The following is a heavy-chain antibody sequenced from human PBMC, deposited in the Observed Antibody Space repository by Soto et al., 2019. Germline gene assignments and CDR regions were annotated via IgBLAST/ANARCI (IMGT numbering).Heavy chain of an antibody. J-gene: IGHJ5*02. CDR2: IIPIFGTA. Sequence: QVQLVQSGAEVKKPGSSVKVSCKASGGTFSSYAISWVRQAPGQGLERMGGIIPIFGTANYAQKFQGRVTITADESTSTAYMELSSLRSEDTAVYYCARKSWGYYYDSSGYYSSWGQGTLVTVSS. D-gene: IGHD3-22*01. CDR1: GGTFSSYA. V-gene: IGHV1-69*01. CDR3: ARKSWGYYYDSSGYYSS.